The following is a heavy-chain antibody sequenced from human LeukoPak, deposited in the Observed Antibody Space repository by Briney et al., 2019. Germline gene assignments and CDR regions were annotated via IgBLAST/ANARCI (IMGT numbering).Heavy chain of an antibody. CDR3: ARVDYYGSGSHWGFDAFDI. V-gene: IGHV3-53*01. CDR2: IYSGGST. CDR1: GFTVSSNY. D-gene: IGHD3-10*01. Sequence: PGGSLRLSCAASGFTVSSNYMSWVRQAPGKGLEWVSVIYSGGSTYYADSVKGRFTISRDNSKNTLYLQMNSLRAEDTAVYYCARVDYYGSGSHWGFDAFDIWGQGTMVTVSS. J-gene: IGHJ3*02.